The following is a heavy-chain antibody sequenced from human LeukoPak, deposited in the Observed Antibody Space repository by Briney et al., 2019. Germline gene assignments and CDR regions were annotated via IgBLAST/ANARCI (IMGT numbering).Heavy chain of an antibody. CDR3: ARGGSGYDSFYYYGMDV. CDR1: GGSVSSSTYY. Sequence: KPSETLSLTCTVSGGSVSSSTYYWSWIRQPPGKGLEWIGYIYDSGSTNYNPSLKSRVTISVDTSKNQFSLRLSSVTAADTAVYFCARGGSGYDSFYYYGMDVWGQGTTVTVFS. J-gene: IGHJ6*02. D-gene: IGHD5-12*01. V-gene: IGHV4-61*01. CDR2: IYDSGST.